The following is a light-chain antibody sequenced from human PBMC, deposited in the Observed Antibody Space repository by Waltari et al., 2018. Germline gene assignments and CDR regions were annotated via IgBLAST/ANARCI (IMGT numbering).Light chain of an antibody. CDR2: NAL. Sequence: EIILTQSPATLSLSPGDRATLSCRASQSVSNSLSWYQQKPGQAPRLLIVNALTRDTCIPARFSGSGSGTDFTLTIGSLEPEDFAVYFCLQRSNWPPTFGGGTTVEI. J-gene: IGKJ4*01. CDR3: LQRSNWPPT. CDR1: QSVSNS. V-gene: IGKV3-11*01.